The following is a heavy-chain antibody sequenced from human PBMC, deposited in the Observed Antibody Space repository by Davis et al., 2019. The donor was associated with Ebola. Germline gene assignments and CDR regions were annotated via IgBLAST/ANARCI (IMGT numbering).Heavy chain of an antibody. CDR3: AMKSAGDGGFDP. CDR2: ISSGSTYI. Sequence: PGGSLRLSCAASAFIFSSSSMNWVRQAPGKGLEWVSSISSGSTYIYYADSVKGRFTISRDNAKNSLYLQLNSLRVEDTAVYYCAMKSAGDGGFDPWGQGTLVTVSS. CDR1: AFIFSSSS. V-gene: IGHV3-21*01. J-gene: IGHJ5*02. D-gene: IGHD2-15*01.